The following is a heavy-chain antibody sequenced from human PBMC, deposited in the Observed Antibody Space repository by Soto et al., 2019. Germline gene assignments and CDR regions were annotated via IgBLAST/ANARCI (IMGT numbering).Heavy chain of an antibody. V-gene: IGHV1-69*06. CDR1: GGTFNTLS. CDR3: TTRDQGRFDH. J-gene: IGHJ4*02. D-gene: IGHD2-2*01. Sequence: QVQLVQSGAEGKRPGSSVKVSCTPSGGTFNTLSFNWVRQAPGQGLEWMGAIIPFFDSTNYAQKFQDRVTITADKSLGTAYMELTSLRSDDTAVYYCTTRDQGRFDHWGQGTPLTVSS. CDR2: IIPFFDST.